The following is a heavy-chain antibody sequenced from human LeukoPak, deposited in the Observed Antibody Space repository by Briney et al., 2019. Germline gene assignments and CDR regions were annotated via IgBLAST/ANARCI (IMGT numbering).Heavy chain of an antibody. V-gene: IGHV4-59*01. D-gene: IGHD5-18*01. CDR3: ARGHIGYGYGLSGYFDY. J-gene: IGHJ4*02. Sequence: PSGTLSLTCAVSGDSISSYYWSWLRQPPGKGLEWIGYIYYSGSTNYNPSLKSRVTISVDTSKNQFSLKLSSVTAADTAVYYCARGHIGYGYGLSGYFDYWGQGTLVTVSS. CDR2: IYYSGST. CDR1: GDSISSYY.